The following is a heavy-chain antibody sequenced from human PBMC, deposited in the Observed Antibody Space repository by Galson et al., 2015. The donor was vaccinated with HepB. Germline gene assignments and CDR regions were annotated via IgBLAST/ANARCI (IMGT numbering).Heavy chain of an antibody. Sequence: SLRLSCAASGSTFSGSAIHWVRQTSGKGLEWVGRIRSKASNYATAYSASVKGRFTIFRDDSKNTAYLHMKSLKTEDTAVYYCIRMADLSGYSSSWGQGTLVTVSS. V-gene: IGHV3-73*01. CDR2: IRSKASNYAT. D-gene: IGHD6-13*01. J-gene: IGHJ4*02. CDR1: GSTFSGSA. CDR3: IRMADLSGYSSS.